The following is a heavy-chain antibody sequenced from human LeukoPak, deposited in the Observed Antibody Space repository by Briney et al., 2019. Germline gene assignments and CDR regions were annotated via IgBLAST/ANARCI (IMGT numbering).Heavy chain of an antibody. V-gene: IGHV4-39*07. CDR3: ARGDWLFDY. CDR1: GGSISSSSYY. CDR2: IYYSGST. D-gene: IGHD3/OR15-3a*01. J-gene: IGHJ4*02. Sequence: SETLSLTCTVSGGSISSSSYYWGWIRQPPGKGLEWIGSIYYSGSTYYNPSPKSRVTISVDTSKNQFSLKLSSVTAADTAVYYCARGDWLFDYWGQGTLVTVSS.